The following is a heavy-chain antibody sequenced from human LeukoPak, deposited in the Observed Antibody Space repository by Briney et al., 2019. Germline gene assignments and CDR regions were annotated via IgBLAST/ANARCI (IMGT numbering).Heavy chain of an antibody. J-gene: IGHJ3*02. CDR2: INPSGGST. V-gene: IGHV1-46*01. D-gene: IGHD3-3*01. Sequence: GASVKVSCKASGYTFTSYYMHWLRQAPGQGLEWMGRINPSGGSTSYAQKFQGRVTMTRDTSTSTVYMELSSLRSEDTAVYYCARDGWENDFWSRGAFDIWGQGTMVTVSS. CDR1: GYTFTSYY. CDR3: ARDGWENDFWSRGAFDI.